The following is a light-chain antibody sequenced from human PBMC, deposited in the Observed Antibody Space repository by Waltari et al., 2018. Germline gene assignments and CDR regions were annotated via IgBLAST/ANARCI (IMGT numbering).Light chain of an antibody. CDR1: SSDVGGYNY. J-gene: IGLJ3*02. V-gene: IGLV2-14*01. CDR2: QVT. Sequence: QSALTQPASVSGSPGQSITISCTGTSSDVGGYNYVSWYQTHPGKVPKLLIYQVTERPCGVSNRFSGSKSGTTASLTIAGREAEDEADYYCSSFTSISTWVFGGGTKLTVL. CDR3: SSFTSISTWV.